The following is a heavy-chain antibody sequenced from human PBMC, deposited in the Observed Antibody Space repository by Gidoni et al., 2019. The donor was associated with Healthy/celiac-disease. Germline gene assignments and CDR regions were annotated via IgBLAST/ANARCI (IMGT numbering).Heavy chain of an antibody. V-gene: IGHV3-23*01. CDR1: GFPFSSYA. D-gene: IGHD4-17*01. CDR3: VKPDDYGDFNFDY. J-gene: IGHJ4*02. Sequence: EVQLLESGGGLVQPGGSLRLSCAASGFPFSSYAMSWVRQAPGKGLEWVSAISGSGGSTYYADSVKGRFTISRDNSKNTLYLQMNSLRAEDTAVYYCVKPDDYGDFNFDYWGPGNPGHRLL. CDR2: ISGSGGST.